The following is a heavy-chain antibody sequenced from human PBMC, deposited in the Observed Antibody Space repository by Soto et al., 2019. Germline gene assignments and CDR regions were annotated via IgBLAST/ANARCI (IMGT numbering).Heavy chain of an antibody. CDR1: GGSISSYY. CDR3: AGATVATIRLTWFDP. Sequence: SETLSLTCTVSGGSISSYYWSWIRQPPGKGLEWIGYIYYSGSTNYNPSLKSRVTISVDTSKNQFSLKLSSVTAADTAVYYCAGATVATIRLTWFDPWGQGTLVTVSS. V-gene: IGHV4-59*08. CDR2: IYYSGST. D-gene: IGHD5-12*01. J-gene: IGHJ5*02.